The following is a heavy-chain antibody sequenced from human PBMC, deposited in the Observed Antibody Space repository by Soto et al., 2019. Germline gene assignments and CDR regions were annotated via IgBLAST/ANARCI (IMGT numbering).Heavy chain of an antibody. V-gene: IGHV4-30-2*01. CDR2: IYHSGST. D-gene: IGHD2-8*01. CDR1: GGSISSGGYS. Sequence: SETLSLTCAVSGGSISSGGYSWSWIRQPPGKGLEWIGYIYHSGSTYYNPSLKSRVTISVDRSNNQFSLHLSSVTPDDTAVYYCVRLIGNSWLDSWGQGTPVTVSS. CDR3: VRLIGNSWLDS. J-gene: IGHJ5*01.